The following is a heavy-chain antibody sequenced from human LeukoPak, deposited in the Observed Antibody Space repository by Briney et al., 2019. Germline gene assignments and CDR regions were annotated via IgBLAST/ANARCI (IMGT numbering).Heavy chain of an antibody. J-gene: IGHJ5*02. V-gene: IGHV4-59*01. CDR3: ARPGLPRRTPVWFDP. CDR1: GGPLRDYY. D-gene: IGHD3-16*01. Sequence: WETLSLTCTISGGPLRDYYRSWIRQPPAKGLEWIGYIYYIGSTNHNPSLKSRVTLSIDTSKNQFSLNLSSVAAADTAVYYCARPGLPRRTPVWFDPWGQGTLVTVSS. CDR2: IYYIGST.